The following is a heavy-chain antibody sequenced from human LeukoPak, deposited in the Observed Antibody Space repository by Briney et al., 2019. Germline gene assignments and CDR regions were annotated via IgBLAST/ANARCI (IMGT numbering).Heavy chain of an antibody. CDR1: GYTFTGYY. J-gene: IGHJ5*02. D-gene: IGHD5-18*01. CDR2: INPNSGGT. CDR3: ARDPRGYSYGGSAP. V-gene: IGHV1-2*02. Sequence: ASVKVSCKATGYTFTGYYMHWVRQAPGQGLEWMGWINPNSGGTNYAQKFQGRVTMTGDTSISTAYMELSRLRSDDTAVYCCARDPRGYSYGGSAPWGQGTLVTVSS.